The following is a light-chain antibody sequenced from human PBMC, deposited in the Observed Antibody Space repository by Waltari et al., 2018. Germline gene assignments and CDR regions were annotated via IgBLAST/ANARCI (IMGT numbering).Light chain of an antibody. CDR1: QHIAGY. Sequence: AIRMTQSPSSFPASTGDRVTITCRASQHIAGYLAWYQQKPGKAPKLLIYAASTLQRGVPSRFSGSGSGTDFTLTISCLQSEDFATYYCQQYYSDPLTFGLGTKLEI. J-gene: IGKJ2*01. V-gene: IGKV1-8*01. CDR2: AAS. CDR3: QQYYSDPLT.